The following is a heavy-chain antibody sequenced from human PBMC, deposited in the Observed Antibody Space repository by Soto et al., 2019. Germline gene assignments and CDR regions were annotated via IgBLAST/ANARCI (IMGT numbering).Heavy chain of an antibody. Sequence: EVQLLESGGGRVQPGGSLRLSCAASGFTFNNYARSWVRQAPGKGLEWVSGISSSGGVTYYEDSVKGRFTISRDNSKNILYLQMNSLRADDTATYYCGKDPTGNYVGAFEFWGQGTMVTVSS. D-gene: IGHD3-10*02. CDR3: GKDPTGNYVGAFEF. V-gene: IGHV3-23*01. J-gene: IGHJ3*01. CDR2: ISSSGGVT. CDR1: GFTFNNYA.